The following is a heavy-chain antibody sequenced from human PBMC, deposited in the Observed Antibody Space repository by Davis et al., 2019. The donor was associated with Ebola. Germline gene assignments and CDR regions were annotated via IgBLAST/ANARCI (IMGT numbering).Heavy chain of an antibody. V-gene: IGHV3-30*03. J-gene: IGHJ4*02. CDR2: ISYDGSNK. D-gene: IGHD5-24*01. CDR3: ARSPDGWRSFDY. CDR1: GFTFSSYG. Sequence: PGGSLRLSCAASGFTFSSYGMHWVRQAPGKGLEWVAVISYDGSNKYYADSLKGRFTISRDNSKNTLYLQMNSLRAEDTAVYYCARSPDGWRSFDYWGQGTLVTVSS.